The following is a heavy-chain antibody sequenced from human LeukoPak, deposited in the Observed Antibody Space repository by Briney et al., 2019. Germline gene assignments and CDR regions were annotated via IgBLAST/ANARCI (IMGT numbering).Heavy chain of an antibody. Sequence: SETLSLICTVSGGSISSGSYYWSWIRQPAGKGLEWIGRIYTSGSTNYNPSLKSRVTISVDTSKNQFSLKLGSVTAADTAVYYCARHRRGYSGGGYYQRSFDYWGQGTLVTVSS. D-gene: IGHD5-12*01. CDR3: ARHRRGYSGGGYYQRSFDY. CDR1: GGSISSGSYY. CDR2: IYTSGST. V-gene: IGHV4-61*02. J-gene: IGHJ4*02.